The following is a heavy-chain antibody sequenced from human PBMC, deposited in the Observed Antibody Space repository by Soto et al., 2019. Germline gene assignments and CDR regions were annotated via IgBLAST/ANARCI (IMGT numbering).Heavy chain of an antibody. CDR3: ARFDAGAYSSSWSGYYYYGMDV. J-gene: IGHJ6*02. CDR2: IIPIFGTA. D-gene: IGHD6-13*01. Sequence: SVKVSCKASGGTFSSYAISWVRQAPGQGLEWMGGIIPIFGTANYAQKFQGRVTITADKSTSTAYMELSSLRSEDTAVYYRARFDAGAYSSSWSGYYYYGMDVWGQGTTVTVSS. CDR1: GGTFSSYA. V-gene: IGHV1-69*06.